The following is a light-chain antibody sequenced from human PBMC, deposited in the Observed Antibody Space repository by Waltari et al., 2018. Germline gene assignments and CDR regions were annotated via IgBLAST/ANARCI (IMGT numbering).Light chain of an antibody. V-gene: IGLV2-11*01. CDR2: EVT. Sequence: SALTQPRSVSGSPGQSVTISCTGTTSDVGGYNYVSWYQHHPGKAPKLMIFEVTQRPSGVPERFSGSKSANTASLTISGLQAEDEADYYCCSFAGTYTWVFGGGTKVTVL. J-gene: IGLJ3*02. CDR1: TSDVGGYNY. CDR3: CSFAGTYTWV.